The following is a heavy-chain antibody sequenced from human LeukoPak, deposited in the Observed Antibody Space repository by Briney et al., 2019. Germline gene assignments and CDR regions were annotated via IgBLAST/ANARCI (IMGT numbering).Heavy chain of an antibody. CDR1: GFTFTNYA. Sequence: GGSLRLSCAASGFTFTNYAMSWVRQAPGKGLEWVSTISGSADNTFHADSVKGRFTLSRDNSKNTLYLQMNSLRAEDTAVYYCAKGIMGLSCSSTSCYEIDYWGQGTLVTVSS. CDR3: AKGIMGLSCSSTSCYEIDY. D-gene: IGHD2-2*01. J-gene: IGHJ4*02. V-gene: IGHV3-23*01. CDR2: ISGSADNT.